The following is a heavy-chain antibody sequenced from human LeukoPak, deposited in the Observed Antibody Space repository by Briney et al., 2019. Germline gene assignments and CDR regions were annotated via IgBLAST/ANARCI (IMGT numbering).Heavy chain of an antibody. CDR1: GYTLTELS. D-gene: IGHD5-18*01. V-gene: IGHV1-24*01. J-gene: IGHJ4*02. CDR3: ATAEDTAMAPSY. CDR2: FDPEDGET. Sequence: ASVTVSCKVSGYTLTELSMHWVRQAPGKGLEGMGGFDPEDGETIYAQKFQGRVTMTEDTSTDTACMELSSLRSEDTAVYYCATAEDTAMAPSYWGQGTLVTVSS.